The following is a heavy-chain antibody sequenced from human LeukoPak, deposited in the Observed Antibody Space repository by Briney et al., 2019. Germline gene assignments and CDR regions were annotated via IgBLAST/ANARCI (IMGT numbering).Heavy chain of an antibody. CDR1: GFTFSSYG. D-gene: IGHD3-9*01. V-gene: IGHV3-33*01. Sequence: GGSLRLSCAASGFTFSSYGMHWVRQAPGKGLEWVAVMWYDGSNKYYADSVKGRFTISRDNSKNTLYLQMNSLRAEDTAVYYCARVGYDILTGYAGYYGMDVWGQGTTVTVSS. CDR2: MWYDGSNK. CDR3: ARVGYDILTGYAGYYGMDV. J-gene: IGHJ6*02.